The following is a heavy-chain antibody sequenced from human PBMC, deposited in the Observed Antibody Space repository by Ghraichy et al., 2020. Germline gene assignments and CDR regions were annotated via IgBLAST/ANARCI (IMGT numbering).Heavy chain of an antibody. Sequence: GGSLRLSCVVSGFTFSNYWMDWVRQAPGKGLEWVANIKHDGSEKYYVESVKGRFTISRDNSKNSLYLQMNSLRAEDTAVYYCARNPYAYYDSSGYNWGQGTLVTVSS. V-gene: IGHV3-7*03. CDR1: GFTFSNYW. CDR2: IKHDGSEK. D-gene: IGHD3-22*01. CDR3: ARNPYAYYDSSGYN. J-gene: IGHJ4*02.